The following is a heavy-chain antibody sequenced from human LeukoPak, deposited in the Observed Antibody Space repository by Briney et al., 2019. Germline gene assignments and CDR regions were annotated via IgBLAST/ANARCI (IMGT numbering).Heavy chain of an antibody. V-gene: IGHV3-33*01. Sequence: GGSLRLSCAASGFTFSSYGMHWVRQAPGKGLEWVAVIWYDGSNKYYADSVKGRFTISRDNSKNTLYLQMISLRAEDTAVYYCARDSNSSSSDYYYYYMDVWGKGTTVTVSS. CDR3: ARDSNSSSSDYYYYYMDV. D-gene: IGHD6-6*01. CDR1: GFTFSSYG. J-gene: IGHJ6*03. CDR2: IWYDGSNK.